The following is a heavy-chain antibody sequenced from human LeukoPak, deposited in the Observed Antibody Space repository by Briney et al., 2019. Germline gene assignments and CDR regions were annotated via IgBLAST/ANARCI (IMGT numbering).Heavy chain of an antibody. CDR3: ARGLRSLDY. J-gene: IGHJ4*02. Sequence: PSETLSLTCTVSGGSITSYYWSWIRQPAGKGLEWIGRIYSSGSTNHNPSLKSRVTMSIDTSKNQFSLTLSSVTAADTAVYYCARGLRSLDYWGQRTPVTVSS. CDR2: IYSSGST. V-gene: IGHV4-4*07. D-gene: IGHD5-12*01. CDR1: GGSITSYY.